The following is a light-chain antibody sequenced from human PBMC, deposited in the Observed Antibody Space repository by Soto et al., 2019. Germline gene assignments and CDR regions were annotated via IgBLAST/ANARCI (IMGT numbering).Light chain of an antibody. V-gene: IGLV2-14*01. Sequence: QTVLTQPASVSVSPGQSITSSCTGNSSYGCGYNYVSWYQQHPGKAPKLMIYDVSNRPSGVSNRFSGSKSGNTASLTISWLQAEDEADYYCSSYTSSSTLEGVFGTGTKVTVL. CDR1: SSYGCGYNY. J-gene: IGLJ1*01. CDR2: DVS. CDR3: SSYTSSSTLEGV.